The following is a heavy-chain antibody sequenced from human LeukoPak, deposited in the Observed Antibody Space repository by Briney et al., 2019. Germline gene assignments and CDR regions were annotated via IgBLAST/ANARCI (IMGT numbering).Heavy chain of an antibody. D-gene: IGHD3-10*01. V-gene: IGHV1-18*01. CDR3: ARDGAPYGSGSYLRFDY. Sequence: ASVKVACKASGYTFTGYGISWLRQAPGQGLEWMGWISAYNGNTNYAQKLQGRVTMTTDTSTSTAYMELRSLRSDDTAVYYCARDGAPYGSGSYLRFDYWGQGTLVTVPS. CDR1: GYTFTGYG. CDR2: ISAYNGNT. J-gene: IGHJ4*02.